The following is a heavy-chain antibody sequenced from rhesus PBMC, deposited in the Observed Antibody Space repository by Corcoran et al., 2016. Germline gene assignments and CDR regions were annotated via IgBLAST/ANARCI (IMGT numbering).Heavy chain of an antibody. CDR2: INPYNGKT. CDR3: EREGGQQLFYGLDS. V-gene: IGHV1S2*01. CDR1: GYTFTDYY. Sequence: QVQLVQSGAEVKKPGSSVKVSCKASGYTFTDYYMHWVRQAPRQGLEWMGWINPYNGKTKYAQKFQGRVTMTRDTSTSTAYMELSSLRSEDTAVYYCEREGGQQLFYGLDSWGQGVVVTVSS. J-gene: IGHJ6*01. D-gene: IGHD6-43*01.